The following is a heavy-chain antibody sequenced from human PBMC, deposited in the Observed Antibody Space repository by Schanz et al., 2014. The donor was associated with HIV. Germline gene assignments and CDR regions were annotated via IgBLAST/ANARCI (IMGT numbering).Heavy chain of an antibody. CDR1: GFTFSSYG. CDR3: ARRSTPGGYYGMDV. CDR2: IWYDGSNK. V-gene: IGHV3-33*01. D-gene: IGHD2-15*01. Sequence: VQLVESGGGLVQPGGSLRLSCAASGFTFSSYGMHWVRQAPGKGLEWVAVIWYDGSNKYYADSVKGRFTISRDNSKNTLYLQMNSLRAEDTAVYYCARRSTPGGYYGMDVWGQGTTVTVSS. J-gene: IGHJ6*02.